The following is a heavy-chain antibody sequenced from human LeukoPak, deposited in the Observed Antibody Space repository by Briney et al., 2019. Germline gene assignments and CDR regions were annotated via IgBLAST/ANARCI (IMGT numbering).Heavy chain of an antibody. J-gene: IGHJ5*02. Sequence: PSETLSLTCTVSGGSISSYYWSWIRQPPGKGLEWIGYIYYSGSTNYNPSLKSRVTISVDTSKNQFSLKLSSVTAADTAVYYCAREYSSGWYVGWFDPWGQGTLVTVSS. V-gene: IGHV4-59*01. CDR1: GGSISSYY. D-gene: IGHD6-13*01. CDR2: IYYSGST. CDR3: AREYSSGWYVGWFDP.